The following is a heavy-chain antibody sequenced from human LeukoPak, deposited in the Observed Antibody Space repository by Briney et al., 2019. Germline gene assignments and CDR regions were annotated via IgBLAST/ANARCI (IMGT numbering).Heavy chain of an antibody. V-gene: IGHV4-59*01. CDR1: GGSISNYY. J-gene: IGHJ4*02. CDR3: ARGSARYSYYY. CDR2: IYRSGST. D-gene: IGHD5-18*01. Sequence: SETLSLTCTVSGGSISNYYWSWIRQPPGKGLEWVWYIYRSGSTAYNPSLNSRVTISVATSKNQFPLKLGSVTAADTAVYYCARGSARYSYYYWGQGTLVTVSS.